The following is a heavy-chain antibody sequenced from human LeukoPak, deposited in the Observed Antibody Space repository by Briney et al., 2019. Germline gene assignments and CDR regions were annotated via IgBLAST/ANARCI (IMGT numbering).Heavy chain of an antibody. CDR3: ARDAAAVGIEGFDI. CDR1: GFTFTSYW. J-gene: IGHJ3*02. V-gene: IGHV3-7*01. CDR2: IKQDGSEK. Sequence: PGGSLRLSCAASGFTFTSYWMTWVRQAPGKGLEWVANIKQDGSEKYYVDSVKGRFTISRDNAKNSLYLQMNSLRAEDSAVYYCARDAAAVGIEGFDIWGQGTMVTVSS. D-gene: IGHD6-13*01.